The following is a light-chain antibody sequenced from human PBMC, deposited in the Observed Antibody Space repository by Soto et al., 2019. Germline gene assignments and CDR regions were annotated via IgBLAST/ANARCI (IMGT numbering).Light chain of an antibody. CDR1: QSISSSS. Sequence: EIVLTQSPGTLSLSPGERATLSCRASQSISSSSLAWCQQRLGQAPRLFIYVASSRATGIPARFSGSGAGTDCTRSISRLEPEDFEVDYCQQYGGSPRTFGQGTKVDIK. V-gene: IGKV3-20*01. CDR3: QQYGGSPRT. CDR2: VAS. J-gene: IGKJ1*01.